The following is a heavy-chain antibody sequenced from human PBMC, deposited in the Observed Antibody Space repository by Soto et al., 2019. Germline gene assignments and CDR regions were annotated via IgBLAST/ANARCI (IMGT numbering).Heavy chain of an antibody. CDR3: ARAPNYYYYGLDV. CDR2: IYYSGST. J-gene: IGHJ6*02. CDR1: GGSVSSGTYF. D-gene: IGHD3-10*01. Sequence: SETLSLTCTVSGGSVSSGTYFWSWIRQAPGKRLEWIAYIYYSGSTNYDPSLKSRVTISVDTSKSQVSLTLTSVTAADTAIYYCARAPNYYYYGLDVWGPGTTVTVSS. V-gene: IGHV4-61*01.